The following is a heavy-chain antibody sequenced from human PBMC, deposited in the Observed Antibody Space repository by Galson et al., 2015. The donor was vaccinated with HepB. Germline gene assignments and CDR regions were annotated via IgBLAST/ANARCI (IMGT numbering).Heavy chain of an antibody. CDR2: INSDGDNN. J-gene: IGHJ4*02. D-gene: IGHD4-17*01. CDR3: ARPDYGDSYFDL. CDR1: GFSFSGYW. V-gene: IGHV3-74*01. Sequence: SLRLSYAASGFSFSGYWGHWVRQAPGQGPEWVPRINSDGDNNRYAYSVKGRFTIDRDNTKDTLYLQMERLRDEDTAVYDCARPDYGDSYFDLWGQGALVTVSS.